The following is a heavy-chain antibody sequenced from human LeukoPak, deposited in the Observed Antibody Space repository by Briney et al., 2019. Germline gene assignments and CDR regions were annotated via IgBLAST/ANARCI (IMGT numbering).Heavy chain of an antibody. J-gene: IGHJ4*02. V-gene: IGHV3-53*01. CDR2: LDSGGST. Sequence: GGSLRLSCAASGFTVSSKYMSWVRQAPGKGPEWVSVLDSGGSTYYAESVKGRFTISRDNSKNTLYLQMNSLRAEDTAVYYCARSLYDASGYHIDFWGQGTLVTVSS. CDR1: GFTVSSKY. D-gene: IGHD3-22*01. CDR3: ARSLYDASGYHIDF.